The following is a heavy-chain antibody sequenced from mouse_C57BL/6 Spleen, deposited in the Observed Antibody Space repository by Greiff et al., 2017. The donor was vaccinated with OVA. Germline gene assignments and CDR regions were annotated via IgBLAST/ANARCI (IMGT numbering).Heavy chain of an antibody. D-gene: IGHD1-3*01. V-gene: IGHV1-52*01. CDR3: ARVLGSGYAMDY. Sequence: QVQLQQPGAELVRPGSSVKLSCKASGYTFTSYWMHWVKQRPIQGLEWIGNIDPSDSETHYNQKFKDKATLTVDKSSSTAYMQLSSLTSEDSAVYYCARVLGSGYAMDYWGQGTSVTVSS. CDR2: IDPSDSET. CDR1: GYTFTSYW. J-gene: IGHJ4*01.